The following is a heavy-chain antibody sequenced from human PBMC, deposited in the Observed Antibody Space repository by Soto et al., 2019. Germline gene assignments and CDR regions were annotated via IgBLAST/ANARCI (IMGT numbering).Heavy chain of an antibody. CDR3: AREIVVPAAPVYGMDV. V-gene: IGHV3-48*02. D-gene: IGHD2-2*01. CDR1: GFTFSSYS. J-gene: IGHJ6*02. Sequence: GGSLRLSCAASGFTFSSYSMNWVRQAPGKGLEWVSYISSSSSTIYYADSVKGRFTISRDNAKNSLYLQMNSLRDEDTAVYYCAREIVVPAAPVYGMDVWGQGTTVTVSS. CDR2: ISSSSSTI.